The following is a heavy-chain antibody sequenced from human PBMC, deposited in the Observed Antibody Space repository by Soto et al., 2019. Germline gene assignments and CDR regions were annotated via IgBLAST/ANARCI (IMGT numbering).Heavy chain of an antibody. Sequence: EVQLVESGGGLVQPGGSLKPSCAASGFTFSGSAMHWVRQASGKGLEWVGRIRSKANSYATAYAASVKGRFTISRDDSKNTAYLQMNSLKTEDTAVYYCTRQGISGGYWGQGTLVTVSS. CDR3: TRQGISGGY. CDR1: GFTFSGSA. CDR2: IRSKANSYAT. D-gene: IGHD2-15*01. J-gene: IGHJ4*02. V-gene: IGHV3-73*01.